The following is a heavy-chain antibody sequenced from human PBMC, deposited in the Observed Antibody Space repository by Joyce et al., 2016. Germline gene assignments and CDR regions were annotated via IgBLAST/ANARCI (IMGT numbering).Heavy chain of an antibody. CDR2: INPVTGDT. CDR3: ARDGGLIAPYYFMDV. J-gene: IGHJ6*03. CDR1: GYTFTDYW. V-gene: IGHV1-2*07. D-gene: IGHD3-16*01. Sequence: QADLVQSGAEVKKPGASVKVACKASGYTFTDYWMHWGRQAPGQGLEWMGWINPVTGDTKYAHKFQDRVTMTRDTSITTAYMELSRLRSDDTAVYYCARDGGLIAPYYFMDVWGKGTTVTVSS.